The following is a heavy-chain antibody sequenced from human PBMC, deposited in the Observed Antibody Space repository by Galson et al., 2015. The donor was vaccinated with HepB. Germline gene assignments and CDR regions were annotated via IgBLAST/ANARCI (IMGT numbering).Heavy chain of an antibody. J-gene: IGHJ4*02. CDR1: GFTFSSYT. Sequence: SLRLSCAASGFTFSSYTMNWVRQAPGKGLEWVSAISGSGGNTYYADSVKGRFTISRDNSKNTLYLQMNSLRAEDTAVYYCAKRGCYFDYWGQGTLVTVSS. CDR3: AKRGCYFDY. V-gene: IGHV3-23*01. CDR2: ISGSGGNT.